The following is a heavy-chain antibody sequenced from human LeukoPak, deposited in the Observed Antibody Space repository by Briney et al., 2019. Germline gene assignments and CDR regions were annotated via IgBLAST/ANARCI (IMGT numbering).Heavy chain of an antibody. J-gene: IGHJ6*02. D-gene: IGHD6-6*01. CDR3: ARDREYSSLKYYYYGMDV. V-gene: IGHV3-21*01. CDR1: GFTFSSYS. CDR2: ISSSSSYI. Sequence: KAGGSLRLSCAASGFTFSSYSMNWVRQAPGKGLEWVSSISSSSSYIYYADSVKGRFTISRDNAKNTLYLQMNSLRAEDTAVYYCARDREYSSLKYYYYGMDVWGQGTTVTVSS.